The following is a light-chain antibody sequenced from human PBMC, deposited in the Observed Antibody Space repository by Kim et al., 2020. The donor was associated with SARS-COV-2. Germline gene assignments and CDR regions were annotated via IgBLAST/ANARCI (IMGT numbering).Light chain of an antibody. Sequence: QSVLTQPPSVSGAPGQRVTISCTGSSSNIGAGYDVHWYQQLPGTAPKLLFYGNSNRPSGVPDRCSGSKSGTSASLAITGLQAEDEADYYCQSYDSSLSGSVFGGGTQLTVL. CDR2: GNS. V-gene: IGLV1-40*01. CDR3: QSYDSSLSGSV. J-gene: IGLJ3*02. CDR1: SSNIGAGYD.